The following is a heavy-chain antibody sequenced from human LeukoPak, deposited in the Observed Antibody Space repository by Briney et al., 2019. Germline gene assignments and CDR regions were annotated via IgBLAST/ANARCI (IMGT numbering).Heavy chain of an antibody. CDR1: GFTFSSYA. D-gene: IGHD1-26*01. J-gene: IGHJ4*02. V-gene: IGHV3-33*06. CDR3: AKDVGKWESLHFFDY. CDR2: IWYDGSNK. Sequence: GGSLRLSCSASGFTFSSYAMHWVRQAPGKGLEWVAVIWYDGSNKYYADSVKGRFTISRDNSKNTLYLQMNSLRGDDTAVYYCAKDVGKWESLHFFDYWGQGTLVTVSS.